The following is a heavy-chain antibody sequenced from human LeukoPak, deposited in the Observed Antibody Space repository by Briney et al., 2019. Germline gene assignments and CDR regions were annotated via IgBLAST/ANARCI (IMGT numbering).Heavy chain of an antibody. CDR1: GGSISSGGYS. V-gene: IGHV4-30-2*01. CDR2: IYHSGST. CDR3: ARGGPYGPDAFDI. D-gene: IGHD3-10*01. Sequence: PSETLSLTCAVSGGSISSGGYSWSWIRQPPGKGLEWIGYIYHSGSTYYNPSLKSRVTISVDRSKNQFSLKLSSVTAADTAVYYCARGGPYGPDAFDIWGQGTMVTVSS. J-gene: IGHJ3*02.